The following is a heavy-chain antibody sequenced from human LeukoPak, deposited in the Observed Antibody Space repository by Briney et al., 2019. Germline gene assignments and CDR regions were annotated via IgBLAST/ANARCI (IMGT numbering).Heavy chain of an antibody. J-gene: IGHJ4*02. V-gene: IGHV4-39*01. CDR2: IYYSGST. CDR3: AIQLM. CDR1: GGSIRSSNW. Sequence: SETLSLTCAVSGGSIRSSNWWSWVRPPPGKGLEWIGSIYYSGSTYYNPSLKSRVTISVDTSKNQFSLKLSSVTAADTAVYYCAIQLMWGQGTLVTVSS.